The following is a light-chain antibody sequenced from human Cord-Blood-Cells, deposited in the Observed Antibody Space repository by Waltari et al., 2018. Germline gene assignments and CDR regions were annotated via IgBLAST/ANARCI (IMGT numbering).Light chain of an antibody. CDR2: DAS. V-gene: IGKV3-11*01. CDR1: QSVSSY. J-gene: IGKJ1*01. CDR3: QQRSNWQT. Sequence: EIVLTQSPATLSLSPGERATLSCRASQSVSSYLAWYQQKPGQAPRLLIYDASNRATGIPARFRGSGSGPDFTLTVSSLEPEDFAVYYCQQRSNWQTFGQGTKVEIK.